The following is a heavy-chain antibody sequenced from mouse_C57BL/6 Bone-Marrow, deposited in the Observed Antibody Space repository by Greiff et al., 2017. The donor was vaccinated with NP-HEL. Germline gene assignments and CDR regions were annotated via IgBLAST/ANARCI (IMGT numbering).Heavy chain of an antibody. Sequence: EVLLVESGGGLVQPGGSLKLSCAASGFTFSDYYMYWVRQTPEKRLEWVAYISNGGGSTYYPDTVKGRFTFSTDNAKNTLYLQMSRLKTEDTAMYYCARRRRTSYYYGSSWFAYWGQGTLVTVSA. CDR2: ISNGGGST. CDR1: GFTFSDYY. CDR3: ARRRRTSYYYGSSWFAY. V-gene: IGHV5-12*01. D-gene: IGHD1-1*01. J-gene: IGHJ3*01.